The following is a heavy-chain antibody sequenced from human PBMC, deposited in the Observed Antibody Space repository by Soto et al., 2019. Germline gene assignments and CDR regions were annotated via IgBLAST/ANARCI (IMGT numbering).Heavy chain of an antibody. CDR1: GGSISSYY. V-gene: IGHV4-59*01. D-gene: IGHD6-19*01. CDR2: IYYSGST. Sequence: PSETLSLTCTVSGGSISSYYWSCIRQPPGKGLEWIGYIYYSGSTIYNPSLKSRVTISVDTSKNQFSLKLSSVTAADTAVYYCARVGAAGLDYWGQGTLVTVSS. J-gene: IGHJ4*02. CDR3: ARVGAAGLDY.